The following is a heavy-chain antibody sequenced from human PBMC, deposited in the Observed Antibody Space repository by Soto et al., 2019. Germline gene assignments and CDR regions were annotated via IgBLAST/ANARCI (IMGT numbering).Heavy chain of an antibody. CDR3: ARRGSRIRTTSTHHGMDV. D-gene: IGHD4-4*01. CDR1: GYSFTSYW. V-gene: IGHV5-51*01. J-gene: IGHJ6*02. CDR2: IYPGDSDT. Sequence: PGESLKISFKGSGYSFTSYWIGWVRQMPGKGLEWMGIIYPGDSDTRYSPSFQGQVTISADKFISTAYLQWSSLKASDTAVYYCARRGSRIRTTSTHHGMDVWGQGTTVTVSS.